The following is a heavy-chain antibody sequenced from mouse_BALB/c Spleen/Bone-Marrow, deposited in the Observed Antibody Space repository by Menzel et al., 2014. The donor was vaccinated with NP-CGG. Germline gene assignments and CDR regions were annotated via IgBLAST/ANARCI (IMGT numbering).Heavy chain of an antibody. V-gene: IGHV1-9*01. CDR1: GYTFSSYW. CDR3: ARGIDYYAMDY. J-gene: IGHJ4*01. Sequence: LQESGAELMKPGASVKISCKATGYTFSSYWIEWVKPRPGHGLEWIGEILPGSGSTNYNEKFKGKATFTADTSSNTAYMQLSSLTSEDSAVYYCARGIDYYAMDYWGQGTSVTVSS. CDR2: ILPGSGST.